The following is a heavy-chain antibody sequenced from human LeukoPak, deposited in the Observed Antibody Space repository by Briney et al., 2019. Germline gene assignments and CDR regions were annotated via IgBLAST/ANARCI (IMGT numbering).Heavy chain of an antibody. Sequence: GGSLRLSCAASGFTFSSYGMHWVRQVPTQGLEWVAVIWYDGSNKYYADSVKGRFTISRDNSKNTLYLQMNSLRAEDTAVYYCARDKYSSGWFYFDYWGQGTLVTVSS. CDR3: ARDKYSSGWFYFDY. V-gene: IGHV3-33*01. D-gene: IGHD6-19*01. J-gene: IGHJ4*02. CDR2: IWYDGSNK. CDR1: GFTFSSYG.